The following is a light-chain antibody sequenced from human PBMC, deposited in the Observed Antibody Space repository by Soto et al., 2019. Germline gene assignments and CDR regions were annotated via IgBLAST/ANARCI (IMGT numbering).Light chain of an antibody. Sequence: QSALTQPASVSGSPGQSITISCTGTSSDVGGYNYVSWYQPHPGKAPKVMIYEVSNRPSGVSNRFSGSKSGNTASLTISGLQAEDEADYYCSSYTSSSTPLVFGTGTKLTVL. V-gene: IGLV2-14*01. CDR3: SSYTSSSTPLV. CDR2: EVS. CDR1: SSDVGGYNY. J-gene: IGLJ1*01.